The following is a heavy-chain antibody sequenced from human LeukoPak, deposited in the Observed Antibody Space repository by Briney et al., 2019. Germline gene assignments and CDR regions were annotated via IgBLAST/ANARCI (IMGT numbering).Heavy chain of an antibody. CDR1: GFTFSTYA. CDR2: ISGSGGNT. D-gene: IGHD6-19*01. CDR3: AKDRAYSSGWYSFDY. V-gene: IGHV3-23*01. J-gene: IGHJ4*02. Sequence: PGGSLRLSCAASGFTFSTYAMSWVRQAPGKGPEWVSAISGSGGNTYYADSVKGRFTISRDNSKNTLYLQMNSLRAEDTALYYCAKDRAYSSGWYSFDYWGQGTLVTVSS.